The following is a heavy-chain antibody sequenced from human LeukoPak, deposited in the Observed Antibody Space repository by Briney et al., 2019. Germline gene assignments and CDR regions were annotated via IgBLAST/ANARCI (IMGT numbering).Heavy chain of an antibody. Sequence: ASVKVSCKASGYTFTSYGISWVRQAPGQELEWMGWISAYNGNTNYAQKLQGRVTMTTDTSTSTAYMELRSLRSDDTAVYYCARYGFYYDSSGYHRPIDYWGQGTLVTVSS. D-gene: IGHD3-22*01. CDR3: ARYGFYYDSSGYHRPIDY. J-gene: IGHJ4*02. CDR1: GYTFTSYG. CDR2: ISAYNGNT. V-gene: IGHV1-18*01.